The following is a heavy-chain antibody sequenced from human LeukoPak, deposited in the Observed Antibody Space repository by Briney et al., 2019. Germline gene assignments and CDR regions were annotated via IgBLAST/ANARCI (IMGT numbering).Heavy chain of an antibody. CDR3: ARDWYSGYDPWYYFDY. Sequence: PGGSLRLSCAASGFTFSSYGMHWVRQAPGKGLEWVAVIWYDGSNKYYADSVKGRFTISRDNSKNTLYLQMNSLRAEDTAVYYCARDWYSGYDPWYYFDYWGQGTLVTVSS. CDR1: GFTFSSYG. CDR2: IWYDGSNK. V-gene: IGHV3-33*01. J-gene: IGHJ4*02. D-gene: IGHD5-12*01.